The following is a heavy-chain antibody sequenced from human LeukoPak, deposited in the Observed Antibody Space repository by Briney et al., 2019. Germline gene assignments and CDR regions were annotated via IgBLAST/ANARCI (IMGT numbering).Heavy chain of an antibody. V-gene: IGHV4-39*01. CDR1: DDSISSSSFY. CDR2: IYYSGST. D-gene: IGHD3-9*01. Sequence: SETLSLTCTVSDDSISSSSFYWGWIRQPPGKGLEWIGNIYYSGSTYYNPSLKSRVTISVDTSKNQFSLKLSSVTAADTAVYYCARHFENRERLVTPKGFDPWGQGTLVTVSS. J-gene: IGHJ5*02. CDR3: ARHFENRERLVTPKGFDP.